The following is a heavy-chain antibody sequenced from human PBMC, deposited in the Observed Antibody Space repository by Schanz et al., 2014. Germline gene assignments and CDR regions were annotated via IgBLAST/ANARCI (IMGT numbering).Heavy chain of an antibody. CDR2: IKQDESDR. CDR3: ARDKGGYYPFDS. CDR1: GFTFSTYW. J-gene: IGHJ4*02. V-gene: IGHV3-7*01. Sequence: EVQLVESGGGLVQPGGSLRLSCAASGFTFSTYWMSWVRQAPGKGLEWVANIKQDESDRSYVDSVKGRFTISRDNAKNSLSLNMHRPRAEATAVSYCARDKGGYYPFDSWGQGTLVTVSS. D-gene: IGHD3-3*01.